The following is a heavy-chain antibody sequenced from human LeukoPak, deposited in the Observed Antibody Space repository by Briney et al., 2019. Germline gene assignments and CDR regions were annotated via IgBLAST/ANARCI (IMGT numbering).Heavy chain of an antibody. CDR1: GFTFSRYS. CDR2: ISASGSHI. Sequence: PGGSLRLSCAASGFTFSRYSMNWVRQPPGKGLEWVSSISASGSHIYYADSVKGRFSISRDSARNSVYVQMSSLRAEDTAVYYCARGPQFCSGGSCFGYYFDYWGQGALVTVSS. D-gene: IGHD2-15*01. J-gene: IGHJ4*02. CDR3: ARGPQFCSGGSCFGYYFDY. V-gene: IGHV3-21*01.